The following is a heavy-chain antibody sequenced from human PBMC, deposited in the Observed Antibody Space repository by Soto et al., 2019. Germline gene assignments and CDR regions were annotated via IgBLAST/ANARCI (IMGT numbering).Heavy chain of an antibody. J-gene: IGHJ6*02. CDR1: GGSISSGGYY. Sequence: SENLSLTCTVSGGSISSGGYYWSWIRQHPGKGLEWIGYLYYSGSTYYNPSLKSRVTISVDTSKSQFSLKLSSVTAADTAVYYCAIYFTDSSGHPVRMGVWSQGTT. D-gene: IGHD6-25*01. V-gene: IGHV4-31*03. CDR2: LYYSGST. CDR3: AIYFTDSSGHPVRMGV.